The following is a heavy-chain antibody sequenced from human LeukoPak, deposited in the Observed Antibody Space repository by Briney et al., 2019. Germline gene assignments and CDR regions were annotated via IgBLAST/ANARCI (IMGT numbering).Heavy chain of an antibody. V-gene: IGHV1-18*01. CDR3: ARDYCTRGGDCYKEDLFDP. CDR1: GYTFAIYG. Sequence: ASVKVSCKASGYTFAIYGISWVRQAPGQGLEWMAWISPYNGDTNYAQNFEGRVTMTTETSTSTAYMELRSLRSDDTAIYYCARDYCTRGGDCYKEDLFDPWGQGTLVTASS. CDR2: ISPYNGDT. D-gene: IGHD2-21*02. J-gene: IGHJ5*02.